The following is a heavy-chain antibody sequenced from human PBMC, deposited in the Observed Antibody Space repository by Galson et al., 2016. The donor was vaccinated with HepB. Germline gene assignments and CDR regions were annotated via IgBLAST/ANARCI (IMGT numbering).Heavy chain of an antibody. CDR2: ISGSGVSI. CDR3: AKDLGYGSGTFKWFDP. D-gene: IGHD3-10*01. V-gene: IGHV3-23*01. CDR1: GFTFRNYG. Sequence: SLRLSCAASGFTFRNYGLTWVRQAPGKGLEWVSAISGSGVSIYHADSVKGRFTISRDNAKNMVRLQMNSLTAEDTAIYYCAKDLGYGSGTFKWFDPWGQGTLVSVTS. J-gene: IGHJ5*02.